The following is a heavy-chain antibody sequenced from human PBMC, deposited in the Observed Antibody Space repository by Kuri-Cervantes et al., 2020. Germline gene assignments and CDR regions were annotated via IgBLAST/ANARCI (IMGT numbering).Heavy chain of an antibody. CDR1: GYTFTSYD. D-gene: IGHD4-17*01. J-gene: IGHJ4*02. CDR3: ATYGDYFDY. Sequence: ASVKVSCKASGYTFTSYDINWVRQAPGQGLEWMGIINPSGGSTRYAQKFQGRVTMTRDTSTSTVYMELSSLRSEDTAVSYCATYGDYFDYWGQGTLVTVSS. V-gene: IGHV1-46*01. CDR2: INPSGGST.